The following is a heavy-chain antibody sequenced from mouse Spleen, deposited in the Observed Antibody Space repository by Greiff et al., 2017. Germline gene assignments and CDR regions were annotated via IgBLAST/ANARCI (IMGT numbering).Heavy chain of an antibody. CDR3: ARLYRYDEKYYFDY. D-gene: IGHD2-14*01. J-gene: IGHJ2*01. CDR1: GFTFSSYA. V-gene: IGHV5-9-1*01. Sequence: EVKLVESGGGLVKPGGSLKLSCAASGFTFSSYAMSWVRQTPEKRLEWVATISSGGSYTYYPDSVKGRFTISRDNAKNTLYLQMSSLRSEDTAMYYCARLYRYDEKYYFDYWGQGTTLTVSS. CDR2: ISSGGSYT.